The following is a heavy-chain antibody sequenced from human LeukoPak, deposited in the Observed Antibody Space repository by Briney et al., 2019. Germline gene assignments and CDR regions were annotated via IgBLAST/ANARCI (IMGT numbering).Heavy chain of an antibody. V-gene: IGHV3-74*01. CDR3: AREDYGDYSGSFDP. D-gene: IGHD4-17*01. CDR1: GFTFSSYW. Sequence: GGSLRLSCAASGFTFSSYWMHWVRQAPGKGLVWVSRINTDGSSTSYADSVKGRFTISRDNAKNTLYLQMNSLRAEDTAVYYCAREDYGDYSGSFDPWGQGTLVTVSS. J-gene: IGHJ5*02. CDR2: INTDGSST.